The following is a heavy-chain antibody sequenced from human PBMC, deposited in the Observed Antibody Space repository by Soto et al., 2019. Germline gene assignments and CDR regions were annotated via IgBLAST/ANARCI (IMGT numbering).Heavy chain of an antibody. CDR1: GGTFSSYA. Sequence: QVQLVQSGAEVKKPGSSVKVSCKASGGTFSSYAISWVQQAPGQGLEWMGGIIPIFGTANYAQKFQGRVTITADESTSTAYMELSSLRFDDTAVYYCARAIVGPTTTGWLDPWGQGTLVTVSS. D-gene: IGHD1-26*01. V-gene: IGHV1-69*01. CDR3: ARAIVGPTTTGWLDP. CDR2: IIPIFGTA. J-gene: IGHJ5*02.